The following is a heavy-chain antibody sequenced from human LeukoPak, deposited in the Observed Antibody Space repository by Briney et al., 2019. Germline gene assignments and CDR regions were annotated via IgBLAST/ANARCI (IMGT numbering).Heavy chain of an antibody. CDR2: IKEDGNER. D-gene: IGHD3-16*02. V-gene: IGHV3-7*01. CDR1: GFNFNNFF. Sequence: GGSLRLSCTASGFNFNNFFMTWVRQAPGKGLEWVGNIKEDGNERYYVDSVKGRFTISRDNANNSLYLQMNSLGTEDTAVYFCARDYPPGDYWGQGTLVTVSS. CDR3: ARDYPPGDY. J-gene: IGHJ4*02.